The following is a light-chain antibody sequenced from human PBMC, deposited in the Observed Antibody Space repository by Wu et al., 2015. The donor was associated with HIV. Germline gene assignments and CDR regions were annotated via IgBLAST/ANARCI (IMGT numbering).Light chain of an antibody. V-gene: IGKV3-15*01. J-gene: IGKJ1*01. CDR3: QHYHNWPPWT. Sequence: EIMMTQSPATLSVSPGERATLSCRASQSVSSNLAWYQHKPGQGPRLLIYGSFTRASGTPARFSGSGSGTEFTLTISDIQSEDFAVYYCQHYHNWPPWTFGQGTKVEMK. CDR1: QSVSSN. CDR2: GSF.